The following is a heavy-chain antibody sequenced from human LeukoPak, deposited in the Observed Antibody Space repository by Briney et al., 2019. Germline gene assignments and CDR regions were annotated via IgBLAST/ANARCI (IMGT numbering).Heavy chain of an antibody. D-gene: IGHD1-26*01. CDR3: TTDGIHLVGASSRFDY. J-gene: IGHJ4*02. CDR2: IRYDGSNK. Sequence: GGSLRLSCAASGFTFSSYGMHWVRQAPGKGLEWVAFIRYDGSNKYYADSVKGRFTISRDNSKNTLYLQMNSLKTEDTAVYYCTTDGIHLVGASSRFDYWGQGTLVTVSS. CDR1: GFTFSSYG. V-gene: IGHV3-30*02.